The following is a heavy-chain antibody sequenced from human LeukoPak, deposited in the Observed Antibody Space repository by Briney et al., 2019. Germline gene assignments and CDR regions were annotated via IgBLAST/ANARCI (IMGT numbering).Heavy chain of an antibody. CDR3: ARGFRGDYRIGYYYGMDV. CDR1: GGSISSGGYS. D-gene: IGHD4-17*01. Sequence: SETLSLTCAVSGGSISSGGYSWSWIRQPPGKGLEWIGYIYHSGSTNYNPSLKSRVTISVDTSKNQFSLKLSSVTAADTAVYYCARGFRGDYRIGYYYGMDVWGQGTTVTVSS. CDR2: IYHSGST. V-gene: IGHV4-30-2*01. J-gene: IGHJ6*02.